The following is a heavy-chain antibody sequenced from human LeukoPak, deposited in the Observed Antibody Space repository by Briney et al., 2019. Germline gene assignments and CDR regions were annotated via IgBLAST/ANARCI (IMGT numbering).Heavy chain of an antibody. J-gene: IGHJ4*02. CDR1: GLIVRSNY. CDR2: IYIGGSTI. V-gene: IGHV3-66*01. Sequence: GGSLRLSCAASGLIVRSNYMTWVRQAPGKGLEWVSVIYIGGSTIYYADSVKGRFTISRDNAKNSLYLQMNSLRAEDTAVYYCARGFWVVRGVVFDYWGQGTLVTVSS. D-gene: IGHD3-10*01. CDR3: ARGFWVVRGVVFDY.